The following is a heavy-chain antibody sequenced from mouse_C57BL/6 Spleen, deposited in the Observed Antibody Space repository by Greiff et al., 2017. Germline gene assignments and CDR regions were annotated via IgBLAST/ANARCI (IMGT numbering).Heavy chain of an antibody. CDR3: ARDACDDYLPYAMDY. V-gene: IGHV7-1*01. Sequence: EVMLVESGGGLVQSGRSLRLSCATSGFTFSDFYMEWVRQAPGQGLEWIAASSNKANDYTTEYSVSVKGRFIVSRDTSQSILYLQMYALRAEDNAIYYCARDACDDYLPYAMDYWGQGTSVTVSA. D-gene: IGHD2-4*01. CDR2: SSNKANDYTT. J-gene: IGHJ4*01. CDR1: GFTFSDFY.